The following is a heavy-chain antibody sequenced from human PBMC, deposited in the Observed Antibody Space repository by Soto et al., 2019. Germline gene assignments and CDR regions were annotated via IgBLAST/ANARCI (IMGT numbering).Heavy chain of an antibody. CDR2: INAGNGNT. CDR3: ARSIVVVTALDY. V-gene: IGHV1-3*01. D-gene: IGHD2-21*02. Sequence: VSCKASGYTFTSYATHWVRQAPGQRPEWMGWINAGNGNTKYSQKFQGRVTITRDTSASTAYMELSSLRSEDTAVYYCARSIVVVTALDYWGQGTLVTVSS. CDR1: GYTFTSYA. J-gene: IGHJ4*02.